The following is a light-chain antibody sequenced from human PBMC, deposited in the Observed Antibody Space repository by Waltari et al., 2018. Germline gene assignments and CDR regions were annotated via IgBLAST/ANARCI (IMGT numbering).Light chain of an antibody. CDR1: QSISTY. CDR2: KAS. CDR3: QQYNSYRT. V-gene: IGKV1-5*03. Sequence: DIQMTQSPSTLSASVGARVTITCRASQSISTYLAWYQQKPGKAPKLLIYKASTLEGGVPSRFSGSGSGTEFTLTINSLQAEDFATYYCQQYNSYRTFGQGTKVEVK. J-gene: IGKJ1*01.